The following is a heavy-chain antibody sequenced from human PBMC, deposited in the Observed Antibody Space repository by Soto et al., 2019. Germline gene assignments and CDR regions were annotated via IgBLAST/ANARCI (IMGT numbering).Heavy chain of an antibody. CDR1: GFTFSSYT. Sequence: EVQLLESGGGLVQPGGSLRLSCAASGFTFSSYTMSWVRQAPGKGLEWVSAISDSGGSTYYADSVKGRFTISRDNSKHTLFLQVNSLRAEDTAVYYCAKGLGDYYYMDVWGKWTTVTVSS. J-gene: IGHJ6*03. CDR3: AKGLGDYYYMDV. CDR2: ISDSGGST. V-gene: IGHV3-23*01.